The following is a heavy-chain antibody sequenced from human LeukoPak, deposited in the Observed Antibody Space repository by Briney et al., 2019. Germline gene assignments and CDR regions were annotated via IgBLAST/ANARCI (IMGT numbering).Heavy chain of an antibody. J-gene: IGHJ4*02. D-gene: IGHD6-13*01. V-gene: IGHV3-23*01. CDR2: ISGSGGST. CDR3: ATSPMAGYSSSWAWGY. CDR1: GFTFSSYA. Sequence: GGSLRLSCAASGFTFSSYAMSWVRQAPGKGLEWVSAISGSGGSTYYADSVKGRFTISRDNSKNTLYLQMNSLRAEDTAVYYCATSPMAGYSSSWAWGYWGQGTPVTVPS.